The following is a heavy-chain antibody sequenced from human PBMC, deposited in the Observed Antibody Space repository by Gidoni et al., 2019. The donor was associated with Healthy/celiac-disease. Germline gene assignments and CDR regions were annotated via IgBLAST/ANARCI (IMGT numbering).Heavy chain of an antibody. Sequence: QVQLVESGGGVVQPGRSLRLSCAASGFTFSSYGMHWVRQAPGKGLDGVEVISYDGSNKYYADSVKGRFTISRDNSKNTLYLQMNSLRAEDTAVYYCANGGDYYDSSGYSAFQHWGQGTLVTVSS. D-gene: IGHD3-22*01. CDR1: GFTFSSYG. CDR2: ISYDGSNK. CDR3: ANGGDYYDSSGYSAFQH. V-gene: IGHV3-30*18. J-gene: IGHJ1*01.